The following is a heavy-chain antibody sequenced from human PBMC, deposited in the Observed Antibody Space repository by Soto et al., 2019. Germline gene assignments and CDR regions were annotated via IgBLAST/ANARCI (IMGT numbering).Heavy chain of an antibody. Sequence: GESLKISCKGSGYSFTSYWIGWVRQMPGKGLEWMGIIYPGDSDTRYSPSFQGQVTISADKSISTAYLQWSSLKASDTAMYYCARHRRCSSTSCYSNYYYGMDVWGQGTTVTVSS. V-gene: IGHV5-51*01. CDR2: IYPGDSDT. CDR1: GYSFTSYW. D-gene: IGHD2-2*02. J-gene: IGHJ6*02. CDR3: ARHRRCSSTSCYSNYYYGMDV.